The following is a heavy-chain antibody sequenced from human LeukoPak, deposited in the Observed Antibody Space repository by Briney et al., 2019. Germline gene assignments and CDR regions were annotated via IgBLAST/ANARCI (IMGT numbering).Heavy chain of an antibody. J-gene: IGHJ4*02. CDR2: MNPNTGAT. Sequence: ASVKVSCKASGYTFISYGISWVRQAPGQALEWMGWMNPNTGATIYAQKFQGRVTMSRDTSISTAYMELTSLRSDDTAVYYCARDRVGSGWPRPWYFEFWGQGTLVAVSS. D-gene: IGHD6-19*01. CDR3: ARDRVGSGWPRPWYFEF. V-gene: IGHV1-2*02. CDR1: GYTFISYG.